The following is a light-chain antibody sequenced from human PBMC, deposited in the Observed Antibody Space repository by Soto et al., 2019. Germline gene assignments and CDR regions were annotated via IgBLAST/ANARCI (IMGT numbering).Light chain of an antibody. V-gene: IGLV1-44*01. CDR3: AAWDDSLNGPL. CDR1: SSNVGSNF. Sequence: QSVLTQPPSASGTPGQRVTISCSGSSSNVGSNFVNWYQHLPGTAPKLLIHSDNRRPSGVPDRFSGSKSGTSASLAISVLQSEDEADYYCAAWDDSLNGPLFGGGTKLTVL. CDR2: SDN. J-gene: IGLJ2*01.